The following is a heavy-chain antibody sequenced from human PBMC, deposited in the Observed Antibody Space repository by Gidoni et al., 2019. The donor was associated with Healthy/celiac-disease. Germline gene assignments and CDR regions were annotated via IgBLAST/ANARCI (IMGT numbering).Heavy chain of an antibody. V-gene: IGHV3-23*01. D-gene: IGHD2-15*01. J-gene: IGHJ3*02. CDR3: AKVLVAATLGLPYASPGAFDI. CDR2: ISGSGGST. CDR1: GFPFGSYD. Sequence: EVQLLESGGGLVQPGGSLRLSCADSGFPFGSYDMSWVRQAPGKGLGWVSAISGSGGSTYYADSVKGRFTISRDNSKNTLYLQMNSLRAEDTAVYYCAKVLVAATLGLPYASPGAFDIWGQGTMVTVSS.